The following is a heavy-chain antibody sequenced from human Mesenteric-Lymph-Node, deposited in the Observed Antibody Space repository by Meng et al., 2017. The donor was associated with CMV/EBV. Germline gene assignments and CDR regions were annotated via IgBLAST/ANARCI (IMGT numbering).Heavy chain of an antibody. J-gene: IGHJ5*02. CDR1: SSV. V-gene: IGHV3-23*01. D-gene: IGHD3/OR15-3a*01. CDR2: ISGSGGRT. CDR3: AKGQDYDFWTGYYSHNWFDP. Sequence: SSVMTWVRQAPGKGLEWVSIISGSGGRTHYADSVNGRFTISRDNSNNTLYLQMNGLRVEDTAVYYCAKGQDYDFWTGYYSHNWFDPWGQGTLVTVSS.